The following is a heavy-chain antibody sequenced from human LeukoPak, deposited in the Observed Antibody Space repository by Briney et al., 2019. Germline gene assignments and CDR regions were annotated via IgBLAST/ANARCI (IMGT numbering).Heavy chain of an antibody. CDR2: ISDSGGST. CDR3: AKGSREDDSSGYYSWFLFDY. D-gene: IGHD3-22*01. CDR1: GFTFSSYA. Sequence: GGSLRLSCAASGFTFSSYAMSWVRQAPGKGLEWVSAISDSGGSTYYADSVKGRFTISRDNSKNTLYLQMNSLRAEDTAVYYSAKGSREDDSSGYYSWFLFDYWGQGTLVTVSS. J-gene: IGHJ4*02. V-gene: IGHV3-23*01.